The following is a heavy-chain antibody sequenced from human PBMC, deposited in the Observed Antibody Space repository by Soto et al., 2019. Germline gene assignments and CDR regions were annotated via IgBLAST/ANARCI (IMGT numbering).Heavy chain of an antibody. CDR1: GFTFSSYA. J-gene: IGHJ5*02. Sequence: GGSLRLSCAASGFTFSSYAMHWVRQAPGKGLEWVAVISYDGSNKYYADSVKGRFTISRDNSKNTLYLQMNSLRAEDTAVYYCARGITMIVVNWFDRWGQGAVVTVSS. CDR2: ISYDGSNK. V-gene: IGHV3-30-3*01. CDR3: ARGITMIVVNWFDR. D-gene: IGHD3-22*01.